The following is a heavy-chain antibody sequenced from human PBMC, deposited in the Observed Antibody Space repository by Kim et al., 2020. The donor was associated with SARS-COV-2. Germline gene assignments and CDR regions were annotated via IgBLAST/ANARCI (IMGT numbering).Heavy chain of an antibody. CDR2: DGSGA. Sequence: DGSGASDAAYVKGRFTISRANAKNTLYLKMNSLRAEGTAVYYCARPGGDVWGQGTTVTVSS. V-gene: IGHV3-74*01. CDR3: ARPGGDV. J-gene: IGHJ6*02. D-gene: IGHD3-16*01.